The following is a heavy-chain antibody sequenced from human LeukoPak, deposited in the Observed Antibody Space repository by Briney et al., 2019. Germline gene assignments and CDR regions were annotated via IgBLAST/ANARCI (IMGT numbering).Heavy chain of an antibody. D-gene: IGHD3-3*01. CDR1: GFTFSSYS. CDR2: ISSSSSYI. V-gene: IGHV3-21*01. Sequence: GGSLRLSCAASGFTFSSYSMNWVRQAPGKGLEWVSSISSSSSYIYYADSVKGRFTISRGNAKNSLYLQMNSLRAEDTAVYYCARIDFGGYYTVDYWGQGTLVTVSS. J-gene: IGHJ4*02. CDR3: ARIDFGGYYTVDY.